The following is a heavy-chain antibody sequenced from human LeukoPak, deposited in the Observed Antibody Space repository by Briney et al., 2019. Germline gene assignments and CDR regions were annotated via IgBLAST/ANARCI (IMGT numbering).Heavy chain of an antibody. J-gene: IGHJ4*02. D-gene: IGHD3-16*01. Sequence: SETLSLACTVSGGSISSSSYYWGWIRQPPGKGLEWIGSIYYSGSTYYNPSLKSRVTISVDTSKNQFSLKLSSVTAADTAVYYCAREGEFIAWGQGTLVTVSS. CDR2: IYYSGST. CDR1: GGSISSSSYY. CDR3: AREGEFIA. V-gene: IGHV4-39*07.